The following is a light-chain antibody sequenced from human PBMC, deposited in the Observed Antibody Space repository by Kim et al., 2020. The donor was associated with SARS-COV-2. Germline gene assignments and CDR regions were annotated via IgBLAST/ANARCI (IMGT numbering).Light chain of an antibody. CDR2: GKN. CDR3: NSRDSSGNQWV. CDR1: SLRRYY. Sequence: SSELTQDSAVYVALGQTVRITCQGDSLRRYYASWYQQKPGQAPVLVIYGKNNRPSGIPDRFSGSSSGNTASLTITGAQAEDEADYYCNSRDSSGNQWVFG. J-gene: IGLJ3*02. V-gene: IGLV3-19*01.